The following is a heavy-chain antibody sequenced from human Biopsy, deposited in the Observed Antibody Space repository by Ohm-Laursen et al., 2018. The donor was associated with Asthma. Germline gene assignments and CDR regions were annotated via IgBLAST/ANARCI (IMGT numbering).Heavy chain of an antibody. V-gene: IGHV1-46*01. CDR2: INPSGGST. CDR3: AREVSTVDYGYYYFAMDV. J-gene: IGHJ6*02. D-gene: IGHD4-17*01. Sequence: ASVKVSCKASGCTFTSYYMHWVRQAPGQGLEWMGIINPSGGSTSYAQKFQGRVTMTRDTSTSTVYMELSSLRSEDTAVYYCAREVSTVDYGYYYFAMDVWGQGTTVTVSS. CDR1: GCTFTSYY.